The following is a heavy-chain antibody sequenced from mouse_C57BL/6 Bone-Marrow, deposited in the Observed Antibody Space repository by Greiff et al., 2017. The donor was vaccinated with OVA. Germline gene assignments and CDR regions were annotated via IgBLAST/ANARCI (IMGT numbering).Heavy chain of an antibody. V-gene: IGHV14-2*01. Sequence: VQLQQSGAELVKPGASVKLSCTASGFNIKDYYMHWVKQRTEQGLEWIGRIDPEDGETKYDPKFQGKATITADTSSNTAYLQLSSLTSEDTAVYYCAYYDYDGPFAYWGQGTLVTVSA. CDR1: GFNIKDYY. CDR2: IDPEDGET. J-gene: IGHJ3*01. D-gene: IGHD2-4*01. CDR3: AYYDYDGPFAY.